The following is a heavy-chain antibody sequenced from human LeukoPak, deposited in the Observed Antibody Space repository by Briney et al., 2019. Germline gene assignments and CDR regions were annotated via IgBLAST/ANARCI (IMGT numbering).Heavy chain of an antibody. CDR2: ISSSSSTI. D-gene: IGHD6-13*01. J-gene: IGHJ4*02. Sequence: PGGSLRLSCAASGFTFSSYSMNWVRQAPGKGLEWVSYISSSSSTIYYADSVKGRFTISRDNAKNSLYLQMNSLRAEDTAVYYCVASTGYSSSWFYFDYWGQGTLVTASS. CDR3: VASTGYSSSWFYFDY. V-gene: IGHV3-48*01. CDR1: GFTFSSYS.